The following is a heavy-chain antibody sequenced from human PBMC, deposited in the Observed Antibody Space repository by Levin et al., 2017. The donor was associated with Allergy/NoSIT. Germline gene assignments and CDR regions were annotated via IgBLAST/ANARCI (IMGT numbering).Heavy chain of an antibody. Sequence: GGSLRLSCAASGFTFSSYAMSWVRQAPGKGLEWVSAISGSGGSTYYADSVKGRFTISRDNSKNTLYLQMNSLRAEDTAVYYCAKDALYYGSGQDAFDIWGQGTMVTVSS. CDR1: GFTFSSYA. J-gene: IGHJ3*02. V-gene: IGHV3-23*01. CDR2: ISGSGGST. D-gene: IGHD3-10*01. CDR3: AKDALYYGSGQDAFDI.